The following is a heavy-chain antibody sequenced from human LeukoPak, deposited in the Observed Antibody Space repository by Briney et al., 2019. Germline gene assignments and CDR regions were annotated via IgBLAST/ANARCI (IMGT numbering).Heavy chain of an antibody. J-gene: IGHJ4*02. V-gene: IGHV4-30-4*01. CDR3: ARGGAGYCSGGSCYSDLPFDY. D-gene: IGHD2-15*01. Sequence: PPQTLSLTCTVSGGSISNGDYYWSWIRQPPGKGLEWIGYIYYSGSTYYNPSLKSRVTISVDTSKNQFSLKLSSVTAADTAVYYCARGGAGYCSGGSCYSDLPFDYWGQGTLVTVSS. CDR1: GGSISNGDYY. CDR2: IYYSGST.